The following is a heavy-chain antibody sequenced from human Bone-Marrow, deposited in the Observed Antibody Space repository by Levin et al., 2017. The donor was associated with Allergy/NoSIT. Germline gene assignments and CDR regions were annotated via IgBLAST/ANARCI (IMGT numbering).Heavy chain of an antibody. CDR2: IWYDGSKK. CDR3: ARDLGYCSGGSCTPDAFDI. Sequence: PGGSLRLSCAASGFTFSTYGMHWVRQAPGKGLEWVAVIWYDGSKKYYADSVKGRFTISRDNSKNTMFLQMNSLRAEDTALYYCARDLGYCSGGSCTPDAFDIWGQGTMVTVSS. V-gene: IGHV3-33*01. D-gene: IGHD2-15*01. CDR1: GFTFSTYG. J-gene: IGHJ3*02.